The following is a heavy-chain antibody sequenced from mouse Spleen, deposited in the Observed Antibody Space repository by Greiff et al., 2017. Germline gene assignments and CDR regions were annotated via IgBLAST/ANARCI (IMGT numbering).Heavy chain of an antibody. CDR3: ARTLYDYDDLAWFAY. J-gene: IGHJ3*01. D-gene: IGHD2-4*01. CDR2: IYPRDGST. Sequence: QVQLQQSGPELVKPGASVKLSCKASGYTFTSYDINWVKQRPGQGLEWIGWIYPRDGSTKYNEKFKGKATLTVDTSSSTAYMELHSLTSEDSAVYFCARTLYDYDDLAWFAYWGQGTLVTVSA. V-gene: IGHV1-85*01. CDR1: GYTFTSYD.